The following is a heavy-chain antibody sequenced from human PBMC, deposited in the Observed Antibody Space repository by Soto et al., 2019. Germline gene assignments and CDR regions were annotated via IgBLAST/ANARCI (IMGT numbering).Heavy chain of an antibody. D-gene: IGHD3-3*01. CDR3: ARGRRILFLEWLPKEYYFDY. CDR1: GGSFSGYY. J-gene: IGHJ4*02. CDR2: INHSGST. Sequence: SETLSLTCAVYGGSFSGYYWSWIRQPPGKGLEWIGEINHSGSTNYNPSLKSRVTISVDTSKNQFSLKLSSVTAADTAVYYCARGRRILFLEWLPKEYYFDYWGQGTLVTVSS. V-gene: IGHV4-34*01.